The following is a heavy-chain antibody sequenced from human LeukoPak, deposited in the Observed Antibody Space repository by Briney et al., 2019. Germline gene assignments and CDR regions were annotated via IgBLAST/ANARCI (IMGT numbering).Heavy chain of an antibody. CDR2: FYYIGST. CDR1: GDSISRYY. Sequence: SETLSLTCTVSGDSISRYYWSWIRQPPGKGLEWIGYFYYIGSTYYNPSLKSRVTISVDRSKNQFSLKLSSVTAADTAVYYCARVGPRPWAAVAGNFFDYWGQGTLVTVSS. CDR3: ARVGPRPWAAVAGNFFDY. J-gene: IGHJ4*02. V-gene: IGHV4-59*12. D-gene: IGHD6-19*01.